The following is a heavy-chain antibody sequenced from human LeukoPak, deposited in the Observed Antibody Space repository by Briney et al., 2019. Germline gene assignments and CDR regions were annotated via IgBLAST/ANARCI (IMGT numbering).Heavy chain of an antibody. J-gene: IGHJ6*02. CDR2: ISGSGGST. Sequence: GGSLRLSCAASGFTFSSYAMSWVRQAPGKGLEWVSAISGSGGSTYYADSVKGRFTISRDNSKNTLYLQMNSLRAEDTAVYYCAKMAAPGSEMHYYYGMDVWGQGTTVTVSS. V-gene: IGHV3-23*01. CDR1: GFTFSSYA. D-gene: IGHD2-15*01. CDR3: AKMAAPGSEMHYYYGMDV.